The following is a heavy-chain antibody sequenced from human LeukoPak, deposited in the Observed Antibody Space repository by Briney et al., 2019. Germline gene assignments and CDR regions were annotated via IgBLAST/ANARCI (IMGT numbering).Heavy chain of an antibody. Sequence: ASVKVSCKASGYTFTDYYLYWVRQAPGQGFEWMGWINPNSGDTNYAQKFQGRVTMTRDTSISTAHMEMSRLRSDDTAVYYCARANFLYCSSTTCLFDHWGQGTLVTVSS. CDR2: INPNSGDT. V-gene: IGHV1-2*02. D-gene: IGHD2-2*01. CDR1: GYTFTDYY. J-gene: IGHJ4*02. CDR3: ARANFLYCSSTTCLFDH.